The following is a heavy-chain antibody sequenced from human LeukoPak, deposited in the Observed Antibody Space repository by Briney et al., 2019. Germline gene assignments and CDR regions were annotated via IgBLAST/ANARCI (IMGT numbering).Heavy chain of an antibody. V-gene: IGHV4-34*01. D-gene: IGHD2-2*01. Sequence: SETLSLTCAVYGGSLSGYYWSWIRQPPGEGLEWIGEINHSGSTNYNPSLKNRVTMSVDTTKNQFSLRLSSVTAADTAVYYCARAADIVVMPAAAYFDYWGQGALVTVSS. CDR1: GGSLSGYY. CDR2: INHSGST. CDR3: ARAADIVVMPAAAYFDY. J-gene: IGHJ4*02.